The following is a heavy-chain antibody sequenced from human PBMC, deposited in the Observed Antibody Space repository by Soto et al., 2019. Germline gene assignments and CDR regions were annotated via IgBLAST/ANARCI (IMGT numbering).Heavy chain of an antibody. CDR1: GFTFSSYG. D-gene: IGHD3-16*01. CDR2: ISYDGSNK. Sequence: QVQLVESGGGVVQPGRSLRLSCAASGFTFSSYGMHWVRQAPGKGLEWVAVISYDGSNKYYADSVKGRFTISRDNSKNPLYLQMNSRRAEDTAVYYCAKAGGRGGYYFDYWGQGTLVTVSS. CDR3: AKAGGRGGYYFDY. J-gene: IGHJ4*02. V-gene: IGHV3-30*18.